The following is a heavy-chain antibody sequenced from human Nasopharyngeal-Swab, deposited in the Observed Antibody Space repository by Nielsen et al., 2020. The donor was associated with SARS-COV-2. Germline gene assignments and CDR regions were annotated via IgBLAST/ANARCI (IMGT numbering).Heavy chain of an antibody. CDR2: IWYDGSKK. CDR3: AKDNYYYYGMDV. CDR1: GFTFSSYG. Sequence: GESLKISCAASGFTFSSYGMHWVRQAPGKGLEWVAVIWYDGSKKYYADSVKGRFTISRDNSKNTLYLQMNSLRAEDTAVYYCAKDNYYYYGMDVWGQGTTVTVSS. J-gene: IGHJ6*02. V-gene: IGHV3-33*06.